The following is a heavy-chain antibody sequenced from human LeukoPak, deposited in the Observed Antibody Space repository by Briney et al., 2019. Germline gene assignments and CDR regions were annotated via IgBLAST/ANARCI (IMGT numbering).Heavy chain of an antibody. D-gene: IGHD6-19*01. J-gene: IGHJ6*02. CDR3: ARSLAVAGTGGYYGMDV. V-gene: IGHV1-46*01. CDR1: GYTFTSYY. Sequence: ASVKVSCKASGYTFTSYYMHWVRQAPGQGLEWMGIINPSGGSTSYAQKFQGRVTMTRDTSTSTVYMELSSLRSEDTAVYYCARSLAVAGTGGYYGMDVWGQGTTVTVSS. CDR2: INPSGGST.